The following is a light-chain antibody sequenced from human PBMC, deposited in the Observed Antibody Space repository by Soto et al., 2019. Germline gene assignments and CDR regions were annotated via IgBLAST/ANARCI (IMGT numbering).Light chain of an antibody. Sequence: QSVLTQPPSVSGAPGQRVTFSCTGSSSNIGGNYDVHWYQQLPGAAPKLLIYANNTRPSGVPDRFSGSRSGTSASLAITGLQVEDEADYYCQSYDTSLSAWVFGGGTKLTVL. CDR3: QSYDTSLSAWV. J-gene: IGLJ3*02. V-gene: IGLV1-40*01. CDR2: ANN. CDR1: SSNIGGNYD.